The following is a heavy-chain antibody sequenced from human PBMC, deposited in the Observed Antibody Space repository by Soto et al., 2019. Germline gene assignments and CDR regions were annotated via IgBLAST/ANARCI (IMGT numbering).Heavy chain of an antibody. CDR2: GST. V-gene: IGHV4-31*02. J-gene: IGHJ6*02. CDR3: ARDPVVPAATSYGMDV. Sequence: GSTYYNPSLKSRVTLSVDTSKNQFSLKLSSVTAADTAVYYCARDPVVPAATSYGMDVWGQGTTVTVSS. D-gene: IGHD2-2*01.